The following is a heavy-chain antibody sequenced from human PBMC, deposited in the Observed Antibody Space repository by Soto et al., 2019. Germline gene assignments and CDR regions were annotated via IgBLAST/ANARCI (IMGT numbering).Heavy chain of an antibody. J-gene: IGHJ4*02. CDR3: AKDGGSFPYFFDS. CDR1: GFTFSNYW. CDR2: IKEDGSEK. Sequence: GGSLRLSCAASGFTFSNYWMSWVRQAPGKGLEWVANIKEDGSEKNYVDSVKGQFTISRDNAKNSLYLQMNSLRAEDTAVYHCAKDGGSFPYFFDSWGQGTLVTVSS. D-gene: IGHD1-26*01. V-gene: IGHV3-7*03.